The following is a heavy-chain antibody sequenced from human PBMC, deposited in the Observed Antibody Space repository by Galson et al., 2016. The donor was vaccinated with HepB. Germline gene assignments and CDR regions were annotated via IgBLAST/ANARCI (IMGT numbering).Heavy chain of an antibody. CDR2: IGANDFR. CDR3: TREGHTSGHWGDFDS. Sequence: SLRLSCAASGFTFSTHPMAWVRQAPGKGLEWVSTIGANDFRHYADSVKDRFTISRDNSRNTLYLQMNSLSDEDSAVYYCTREGHTSGHWGDFDSWGQGTLVTVSS. CDR1: GFTFSTHP. J-gene: IGHJ4*02. D-gene: IGHD3-22*01. V-gene: IGHV3-23*01.